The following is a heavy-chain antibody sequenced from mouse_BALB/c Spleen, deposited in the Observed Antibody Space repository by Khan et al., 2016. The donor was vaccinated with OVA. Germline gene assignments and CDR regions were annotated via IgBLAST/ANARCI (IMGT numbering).Heavy chain of an antibody. V-gene: IGHV2-3*01. D-gene: IGHD2-1*01. CDR2: IWGDGNT. CDR3: VKQNHGTLYAVDY. Sequence: QVQLKASGPGLVAPSQSLSITCTVSGFSLTSYGVSWVRQPPGKGLEWLGVIWGDGNTNYHSTLISRLSISKDDSKSQVFLKLNSLQTDDTATYYCVKQNHGTLYAVDYWGQGTSVTVSS. CDR1: GFSLTSYG. J-gene: IGHJ4*01.